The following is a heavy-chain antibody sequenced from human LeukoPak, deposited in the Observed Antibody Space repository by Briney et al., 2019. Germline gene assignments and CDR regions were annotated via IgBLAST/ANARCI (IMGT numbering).Heavy chain of an antibody. V-gene: IGHV3-23*01. Sequence: GGSLRLSCAASGFTVSSNYMSWVRQAPGKGLEWVSAISGSGSSTYYADSVKGRFTISRDNSKNTLYLQMNSLRAEDTAVYYCAKGPERRGYCSGGNCYSDYWGQGTLVTVSS. D-gene: IGHD2-15*01. J-gene: IGHJ4*02. CDR3: AKGPERRGYCSGGNCYSDY. CDR2: ISGSGSST. CDR1: GFTVSSNY.